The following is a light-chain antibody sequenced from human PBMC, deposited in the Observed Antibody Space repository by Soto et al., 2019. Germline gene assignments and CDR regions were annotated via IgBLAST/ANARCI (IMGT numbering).Light chain of an antibody. V-gene: IGKV4-1*01. CDR1: QSVLYSSNNKNY. Sequence: DIVMTQSPDSLAVSLGERATINCKSSQSVLYSSNNKNYLAWYQQKPGQPPKLLIYWASTRESGVPDRFSGSGSGTDFTLTISNLQAEDVAVYYCQQYYLPWTFGQGTKVEIK. CDR3: QQYYLPWT. J-gene: IGKJ1*01. CDR2: WAS.